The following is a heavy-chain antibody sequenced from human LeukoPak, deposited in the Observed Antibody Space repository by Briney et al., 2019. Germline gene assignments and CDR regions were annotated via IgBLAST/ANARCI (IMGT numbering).Heavy chain of an antibody. D-gene: IGHD5-24*01. CDR3: ARALGPVEMATVMDY. Sequence: SETLSLTCTVSGGSISSYYWSWIRQPPGRGLEWIGYIYYSGSTNYNPSLKSRVTISVDTSKNQFSLKLSSVTAADTAVYYCARALGPVEMATVMDYWGQGTLVTVSS. J-gene: IGHJ4*02. CDR2: IYYSGST. CDR1: GGSISSYY. V-gene: IGHV4-59*01.